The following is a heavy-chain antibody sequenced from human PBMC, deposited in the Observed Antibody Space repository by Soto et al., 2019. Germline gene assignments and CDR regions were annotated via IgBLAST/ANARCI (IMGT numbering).Heavy chain of an antibody. Sequence: PGGSLRLSCAASGFTFSNSWMSWVRQAPGKGLEWVGRIKSKTDGGTTDYAAPVKGRFTISRDDSKNTLYLQMNSLKTEDTAVYYCTTSDPQYYDFWSGYLGLKYYYYYMDVWGKGTTVTVSS. CDR1: GFTFSNSW. V-gene: IGHV3-15*01. J-gene: IGHJ6*03. CDR3: TTSDPQYYDFWSGYLGLKYYYYYMDV. CDR2: IKSKTDGGTT. D-gene: IGHD3-3*01.